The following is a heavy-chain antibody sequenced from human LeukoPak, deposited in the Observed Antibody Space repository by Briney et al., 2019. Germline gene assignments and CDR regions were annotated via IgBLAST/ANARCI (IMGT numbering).Heavy chain of an antibody. CDR1: GFTFDDYA. CDR3: AKGTSTSGSYYEDAFDI. J-gene: IGHJ3*02. CDR2: ISWNSGSI. V-gene: IGHV3-9*01. Sequence: LPGRSLRLSCAASGFTFDDYAMHWVRQAPGKGLEWVSGISWNSGSIGYADSVKGRFTISRDNAKNSLYLQMNSLRAEDTALYYCAKGTSTSGSYYEDAFDIWGQGTMVTVSS. D-gene: IGHD1-26*01.